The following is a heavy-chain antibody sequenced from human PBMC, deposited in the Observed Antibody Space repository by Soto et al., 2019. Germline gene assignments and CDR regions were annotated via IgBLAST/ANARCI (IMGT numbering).Heavy chain of an antibody. CDR2: ISAYNGNT. J-gene: IGHJ2*01. CDR1: GYTFTSYG. CDR3: ARRPLWFGELSSWYFDL. Sequence: ASVKVSCKASGYTFTSYGISWVRQAPGQGLEWMGWISAYNGNTNYAQKLQGRVTMTIDTSTSTASMELRSLRSDDTAVYYCARRPLWFGELSSWYFDLWGRGTLVTVSS. V-gene: IGHV1-18*01. D-gene: IGHD3-10*01.